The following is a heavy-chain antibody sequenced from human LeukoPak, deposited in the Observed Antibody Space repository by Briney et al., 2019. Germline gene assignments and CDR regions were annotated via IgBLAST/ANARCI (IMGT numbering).Heavy chain of an antibody. CDR2: INHSGST. CDR3: ASSTVQLPNYYYYYYMDV. D-gene: IGHD1-1*01. Sequence: SETLSLTCAVYGGSFSGYYWSWIRQPPGKGLEWIGEINHSGSTNYNPSLKSRVTISVDTSKNQFSLKLSSVTAADTAVYYCASSTVQLPNYYYYYYMDVWGKGTTVTVSS. J-gene: IGHJ6*03. V-gene: IGHV4-34*01. CDR1: GGSFSGYY.